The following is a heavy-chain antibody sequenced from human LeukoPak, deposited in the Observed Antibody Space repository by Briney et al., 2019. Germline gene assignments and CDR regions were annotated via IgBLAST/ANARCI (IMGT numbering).Heavy chain of an antibody. CDR2: ISSSGSTI. CDR1: GFTFSSYE. V-gene: IGHV3-48*03. Sequence: GGSLRLSCAASGFTFSSYEMNWVRQAPGKGLEWVSYISSSGSTIYYADSVKGRFTISRDNAKNSLYLQMNSLRAEDTAVYYCARGGGLYYYYYMDVWGKGTTVTVSS. J-gene: IGHJ6*03. CDR3: ARGGGLYYYYYMDV.